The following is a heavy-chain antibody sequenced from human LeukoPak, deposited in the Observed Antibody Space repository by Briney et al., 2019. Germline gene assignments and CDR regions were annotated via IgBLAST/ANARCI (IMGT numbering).Heavy chain of an antibody. CDR1: GGSISSGDYY. CDR3: ASGYSGSPLDY. D-gene: IGHD1-26*01. Sequence: SQTPSLTCTVSGGSISSGDYYWSWIRQPPGKGLEWIGYIYYSGSTYYNPSLKSRVTISVDTSKNQYSLKLSSVTAADTAVYYCASGYSGSPLDYWGQGTLVTVSS. V-gene: IGHV4-30-4*08. CDR2: IYYSGST. J-gene: IGHJ4*02.